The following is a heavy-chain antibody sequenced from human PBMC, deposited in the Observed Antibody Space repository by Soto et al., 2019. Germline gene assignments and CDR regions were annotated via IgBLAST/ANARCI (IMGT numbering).Heavy chain of an antibody. CDR3: SGHVLITSSQFYYMEG. J-gene: IGHJ6*03. CDR2: IIPKHGTA. Sequence: QGQLVQSGAEVKKPGSSVKVSCTASEGTFSAYTINWVRQAPGQRLEWMARIIPKHGTATYAEKFQGRAPTTADRSTNPGYLGLGSPRSDDTAVQFCSGHVLITSSQFYYMEGWGKGTTVTVSS. V-gene: IGHV1-69*08. D-gene: IGHD2-8*01. CDR1: EGTFSAYT.